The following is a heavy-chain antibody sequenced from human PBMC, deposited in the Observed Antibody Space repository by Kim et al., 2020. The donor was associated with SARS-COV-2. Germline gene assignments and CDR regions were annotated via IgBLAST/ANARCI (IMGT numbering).Heavy chain of an antibody. J-gene: IGHJ4*02. Sequence: YHPSLTSRVTISVDTSKTQFSRTLSSVTAADTAVYYCARGTVVVPAAFDYWGQGTLVTVSS. CDR3: ARGTVVVPAAFDY. D-gene: IGHD2-2*01. V-gene: IGHV4-34*01.